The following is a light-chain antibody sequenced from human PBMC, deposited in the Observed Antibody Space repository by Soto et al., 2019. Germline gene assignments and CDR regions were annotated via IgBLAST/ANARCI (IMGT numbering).Light chain of an antibody. CDR3: QQHGSSPPSWT. J-gene: IGKJ1*01. CDR1: QSVTSNY. Sequence: ETVLTQSPGTLSLSPGERATLSCRASQSVTSNYLAWYQQKSGQAPRLLIYGASNRATGIPDRFSGSGSGTDFTLTISRLEPEDFALYYCQQHGSSPPSWTFGQGTKVEIK. CDR2: GAS. V-gene: IGKV3-20*01.